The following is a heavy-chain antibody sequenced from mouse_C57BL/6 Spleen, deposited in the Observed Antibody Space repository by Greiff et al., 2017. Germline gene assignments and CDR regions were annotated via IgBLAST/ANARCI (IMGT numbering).Heavy chain of an antibody. CDR3: ARDYGSLLYYFDY. CDR1: GYTFTSYW. CDR2: IHPNSGST. D-gene: IGHD1-1*01. J-gene: IGHJ2*01. Sequence: QVQLQQPGAELVKPGASVKLSCKASGYTFTSYWMHWVKQRPGQGLEWIGMIHPNSGSTNYNEKFKSKATLTVDKSSSTAYMQLSSLTSEDSAVYYCARDYGSLLYYFDYWGQGTTLTVSS. V-gene: IGHV1-64*01.